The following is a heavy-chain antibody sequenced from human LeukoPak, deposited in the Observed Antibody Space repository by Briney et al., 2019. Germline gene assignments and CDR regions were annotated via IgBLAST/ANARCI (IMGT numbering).Heavy chain of an antibody. V-gene: IGHV3-7*01. CDR1: GFTFSSYW. CDR3: AKGGTTFDF. D-gene: IGHD2/OR15-2a*01. J-gene: IGHJ4*02. Sequence: QPGGSLRLSCAASGFTFSSYWMSWVRQAPGKGLEWVANIKYDGSEKYYVDSVKGRFTISRDNAKNSLYLQMNSLRAEDTALYCCAKGGTTFDFWGQGTLVTVSS. CDR2: IKYDGSEK.